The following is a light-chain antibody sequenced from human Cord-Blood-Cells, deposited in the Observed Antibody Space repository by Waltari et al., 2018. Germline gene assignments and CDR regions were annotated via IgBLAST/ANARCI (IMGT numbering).Light chain of an antibody. Sequence: DIQMTQSPSSLSASVGDRVTITCRASQSISSYLNWYQQKPGKAPKLLIYAASSLQSGVPSRFSGIGSGTDFTLTISSLQPEDFATYYCQQSYSTPPGTFGQGTKVEIK. V-gene: IGKV1-39*01. CDR1: QSISSY. CDR2: AAS. CDR3: QQSYSTPPGT. J-gene: IGKJ1*01.